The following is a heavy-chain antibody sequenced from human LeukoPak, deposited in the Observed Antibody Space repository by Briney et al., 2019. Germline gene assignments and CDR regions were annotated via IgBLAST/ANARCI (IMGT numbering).Heavy chain of an antibody. CDR3: TRGYCSGGSCHIPFDY. Sequence: QPGGSLRLSCAASGFTFSDYWMHWVRQAPGKGLVWVSRINSDGRSTSYADSVKGRFTISRDNAKSTLYLQMNSLRAEDTAVYYCTRGYCSGGSCHIPFDYWGQGTLVAVSS. CDR2: INSDGRST. V-gene: IGHV3-74*01. CDR1: GFTFSDYW. J-gene: IGHJ4*02. D-gene: IGHD2-15*01.